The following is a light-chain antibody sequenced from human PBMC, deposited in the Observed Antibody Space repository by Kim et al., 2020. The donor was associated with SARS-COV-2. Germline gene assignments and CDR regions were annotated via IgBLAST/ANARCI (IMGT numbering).Light chain of an antibody. CDR2: DVS. Sequence: QSALTQPASVSGSPGQSITISCTGTSSDVGGYNYVSWYQHHPGKAPKLMIYDVSKRPSGVSNCFSGSKSGNTASLTISGLQAEDAANYYCSSYTSSSTWVFGGGTQLTVL. CDR3: SSYTSSSTWV. V-gene: IGLV2-14*03. CDR1: SSDVGGYNY. J-gene: IGLJ3*02.